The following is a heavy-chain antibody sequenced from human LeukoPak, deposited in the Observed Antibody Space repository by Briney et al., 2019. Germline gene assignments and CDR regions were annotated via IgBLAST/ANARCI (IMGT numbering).Heavy chain of an antibody. V-gene: IGHV3-53*05. Sequence: PGGSLRLSCAASGFTVSSNYMSWVRQAPGKGLEWVSVIYSGGNTYYADSVKGRFTISRDNSKNTLNLQMNSLRSDDTAVYYCARDSMVRGVIIRVGYWGQGTLVTVSS. CDR3: ARDSMVRGVIIRVGY. J-gene: IGHJ4*02. CDR1: GFTVSSNY. CDR2: IYSGGNT. D-gene: IGHD3-10*01.